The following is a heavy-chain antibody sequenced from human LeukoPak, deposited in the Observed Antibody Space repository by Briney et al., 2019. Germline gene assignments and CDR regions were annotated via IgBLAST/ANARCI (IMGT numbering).Heavy chain of an antibody. CDR1: GFTFTSYA. D-gene: IGHD6-13*01. Sequence: HPGGSLRLSRAASGFTFTSYAMSWVRQAPGKGLEWGSAISGSGGSTYYADSVKGRCTISRDNSKNTLYLQMNSLRAEDTAVYYCAKTRGSSWSTGNFDSWGQGTLVTVSS. J-gene: IGHJ4*02. CDR3: AKTRGSSWSTGNFDS. CDR2: ISGSGGST. V-gene: IGHV3-23*01.